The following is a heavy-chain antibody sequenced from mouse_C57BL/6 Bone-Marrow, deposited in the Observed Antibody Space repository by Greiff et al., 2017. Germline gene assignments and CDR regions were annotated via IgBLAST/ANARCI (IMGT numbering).Heavy chain of an antibody. D-gene: IGHD2-12*01. V-gene: IGHV14-3*01. CDR1: GFNIKNTY. CDR2: IDPANGNT. CDR3: AHSPDSDSYFDY. J-gene: IGHJ2*01. Sequence: EVQLQQSVAELVRPGASVKLSCPASGFNIKNTYMHWVKQRPEQGLAWIGRIDPANGNTKSAPKFQGTATITADTTSDTAYLQLSSLTSEDTAIYYCAHSPDSDSYFDYGGQGTTLTVSS.